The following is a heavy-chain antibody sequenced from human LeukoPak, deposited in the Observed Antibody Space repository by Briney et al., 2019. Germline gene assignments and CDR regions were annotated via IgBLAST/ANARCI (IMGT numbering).Heavy chain of an antibody. Sequence: SQTLSLTCAISGDSVSSNSAAWSWIRQSPSRGLEWLGRTYYRSKWYNDYAVSVKSRITINPDTSKNQFSLQLNSVTPEDTAVYYCARGEGIADYYYYGMDVWGQGTTVTVSS. CDR3: ARGEGIADYYYYGMDV. CDR2: TYYRSKWYN. D-gene: IGHD6-13*01. CDR1: GDSVSSNSAA. V-gene: IGHV6-1*01. J-gene: IGHJ6*02.